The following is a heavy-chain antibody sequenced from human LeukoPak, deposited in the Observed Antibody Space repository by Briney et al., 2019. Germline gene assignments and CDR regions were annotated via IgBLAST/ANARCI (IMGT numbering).Heavy chain of an antibody. V-gene: IGHV1-3*03. CDR3: AREGGTGDAFDI. CDR2: INAGNGNT. CDR1: GYTFTSYA. D-gene: IGHD3-16*01. Sequence: GASVKVSCKASGYTFTSYAMHWVRQAPGQRPEWMGWINAGNGNTKYSQEFQGRVTITRDTSASTAYMELSSLRSEDMAVYYCAREGGTGDAFDIWGQGSMVTVSS. J-gene: IGHJ3*02.